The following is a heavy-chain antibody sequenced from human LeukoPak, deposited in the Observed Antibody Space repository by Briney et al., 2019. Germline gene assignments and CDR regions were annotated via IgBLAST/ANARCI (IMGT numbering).Heavy chain of an antibody. CDR2: YSGST. V-gene: IGHV4-39*01. D-gene: IGHD6-13*01. CDR3: ARWAAGAAAGDFDY. J-gene: IGHJ4*02. Sequence: SETLSLTCTVSGGSISSSSYYWAWIRQPPGKGLEYIGSYSGSTYNNPSLKSRVTISVDTSKKQFSLKLSSVTAADTAVYFCARWAAGAAAGDFDYWGQGTLVTVSS. CDR1: GGSISSSSYY.